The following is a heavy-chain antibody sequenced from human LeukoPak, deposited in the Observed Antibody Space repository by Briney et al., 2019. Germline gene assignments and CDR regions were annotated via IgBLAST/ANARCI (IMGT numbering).Heavy chain of an antibody. V-gene: IGHV1-46*01. CDR3: ARDLIRWSGLDY. CDR1: GYTFTNYY. J-gene: IGHJ4*02. D-gene: IGHD4-23*01. CDR2: INPSGGST. Sequence: ASVKVSCKASGYTFTNYYMHWVRQAPGQGLEWRGIINPSGGSTTYAQKFQGRATMTRDTSTSTVYMELSSLRSEDTAVYYCARDLIRWSGLDYWGQGTLVTVSS.